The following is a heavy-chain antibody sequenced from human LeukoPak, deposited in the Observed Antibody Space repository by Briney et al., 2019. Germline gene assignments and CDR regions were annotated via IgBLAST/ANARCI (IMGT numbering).Heavy chain of an antibody. CDR3: ARDRDLKLLSGYTWFDP. CDR1: GYTVTSYD. Sequence: ASGKVSCKASGYTVTSYDIHSGRQSPGQGRGCRRRINTSGGSTSYAQKLQGRVTMTPDTSTSTAYMELRSLRSDATAVYYCARDRDLKLLSGYTWFDPRGQGTLVTVPS. V-gene: IGHV1-46*04. CDR2: INTSGGST. J-gene: IGHJ5*02. D-gene: IGHD5-12*01.